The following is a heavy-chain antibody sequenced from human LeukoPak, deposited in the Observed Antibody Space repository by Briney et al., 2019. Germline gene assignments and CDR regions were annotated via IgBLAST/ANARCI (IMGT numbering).Heavy chain of an antibody. Sequence: GGSLRLSCAAPGFTFSSYWMSWVRQAPGKGLEWVANIKQDGSEKYYVDSVKGRFTISRDNAKNSLYLQMNSLRAEDTAVYYCARDYYGSGSSDYWGQGTLVTVSS. D-gene: IGHD3-10*01. V-gene: IGHV3-7*01. CDR3: ARDYYGSGSSDY. J-gene: IGHJ4*02. CDR2: IKQDGSEK. CDR1: GFTFSSYW.